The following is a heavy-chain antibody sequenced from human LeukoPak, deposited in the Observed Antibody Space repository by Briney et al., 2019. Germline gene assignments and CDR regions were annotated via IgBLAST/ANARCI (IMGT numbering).Heavy chain of an antibody. CDR3: TRVVPRYYYDSSGYSYPDF. Sequence: GGSLRLSCTASGFTFGDYAMSWFRQAPGKGLEWVGFIRSKAYGGTTEYAASVKGRFTISRDDSKSIAYLQMNSLKTEDTAVYYCTRVVPRYYYDSSGYSYPDFWGQGTLVTVSS. D-gene: IGHD3-22*01. V-gene: IGHV3-49*03. CDR1: GFTFGDYA. CDR2: IRSKAYGGTT. J-gene: IGHJ4*02.